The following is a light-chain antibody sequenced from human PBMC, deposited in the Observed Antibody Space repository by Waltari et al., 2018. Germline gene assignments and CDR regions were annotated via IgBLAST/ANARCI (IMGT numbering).Light chain of an antibody. CDR2: WAS. CDR1: QTLLYTSNNKNY. Sequence: IVMTQSPDSLAVSLGERTTINCKSSQTLLYTSNNKNYLTWYQQKSGQPPKVLIFWASTRESGVAERFNGSGSGTDFTLTINSLQPEDVAVYFCQQYFSSPYTFGQGTKLEIK. CDR3: QQYFSSPYT. J-gene: IGKJ2*01. V-gene: IGKV4-1*01.